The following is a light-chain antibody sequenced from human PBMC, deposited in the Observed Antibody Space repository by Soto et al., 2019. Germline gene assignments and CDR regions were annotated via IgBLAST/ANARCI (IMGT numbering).Light chain of an antibody. V-gene: IGKV1-39*01. J-gene: IGKJ1*01. CDR2: DES. Sequence: DIHMTQSASSLSASVEYRVIITCRAGQSISNHLNWYQQKPVKAPKLLIFDESSLQSGVPXRFXGXXYXPDFTLTISSLQPEDFATYYCQHSYSSPPTFGQGTKV. CDR3: QHSYSSPPT. CDR1: QSISNH.